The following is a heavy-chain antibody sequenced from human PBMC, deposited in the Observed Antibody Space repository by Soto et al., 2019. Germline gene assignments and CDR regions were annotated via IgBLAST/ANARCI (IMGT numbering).Heavy chain of an antibody. V-gene: IGHV3-21*01. D-gene: IGHD3-16*01. CDR2: ISSSSSYI. J-gene: IGHJ4*02. Sequence: EVQLVESGGGLVKPGGSLRLSCAASGFTFSSHSMNWVRQAPGKGLEWVSSISSSSSYIYYADSVKGRFTISRDNAKNSLYLQMNSLRAEDTAVYYCARELGGVTSPFDYWGQGTLVTVSS. CDR1: GFTFSSHS. CDR3: ARELGGVTSPFDY.